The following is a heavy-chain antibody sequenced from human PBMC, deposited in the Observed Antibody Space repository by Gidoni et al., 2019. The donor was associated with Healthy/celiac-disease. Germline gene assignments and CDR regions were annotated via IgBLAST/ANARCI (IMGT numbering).Heavy chain of an antibody. CDR1: GGSFSGYY. CDR3: AREWGTGTTKSVY. Sequence: QVQLQQWGAGLLKPSETLSLTCAVYGGSFSGYYWSWIRQPPGKGLEWIGEINHSGSTNYNPSLKSRVTISVDTSKNQFSLKLSSVTAADTAVYYCAREWGTGTTKSVYWGQGTLVTVSS. J-gene: IGHJ4*02. D-gene: IGHD1-7*01. CDR2: INHSGST. V-gene: IGHV4-34*01.